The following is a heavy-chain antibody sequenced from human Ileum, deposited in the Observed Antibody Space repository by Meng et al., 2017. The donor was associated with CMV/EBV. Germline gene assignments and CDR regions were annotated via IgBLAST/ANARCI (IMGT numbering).Heavy chain of an antibody. J-gene: IGHJ4*02. Sequence: SVKVSCKASGDTCAGCNMHWVRQAPGQGREWMGWINPNRSGTNDAQKFQGRVTMTRETAISTAYMELSRLRSDDTAVYYCARDIERDWGQGTLVTVSS. CDR3: ARDIERD. V-gene: IGHV1-2*02. D-gene: IGHD1-1*01. CDR1: GDTCAGCN. CDR2: INPNRSGT.